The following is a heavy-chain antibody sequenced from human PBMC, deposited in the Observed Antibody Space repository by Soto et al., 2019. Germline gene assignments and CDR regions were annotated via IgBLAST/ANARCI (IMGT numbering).Heavy chain of an antibody. CDR1: GGTFSSYA. V-gene: IGHV1-69*01. CDR3: ARSGRGRKTTGWNYFDY. J-gene: IGHJ4*02. D-gene: IGHD2-15*01. CDR2: IIPIFGTA. Sequence: HVQLVQSGAEVKKPGSSVKVSCKASGGTFSSYAISWVRQAPGQGLEWMGGIIPIFGTANYAQKFQGRVTINADESTSTAYMELSSMRSEDTAVYYCARSGRGRKTTGWNYFDYCGQGTLVTVSS.